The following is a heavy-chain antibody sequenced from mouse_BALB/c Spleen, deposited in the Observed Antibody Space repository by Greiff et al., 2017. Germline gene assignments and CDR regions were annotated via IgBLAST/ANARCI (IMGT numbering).Heavy chain of an antibody. D-gene: IGHD2-3*01. CDR2: IDPANGNT. CDR1: GFNIKDTY. CDR3: ARSDDGYYYCDY. Sequence: EVQLQQSGAELVKPGASVKLSCTASGFNIKDTYMHWVKQRPEQGLEWIGRIDPANGNTKYDPKFQGKATITADTSSNTAYLQLSSLTSEDTAVYYCARSDDGYYYCDYWGQGTTLTVSS. J-gene: IGHJ2*01. V-gene: IGHV14-3*02.